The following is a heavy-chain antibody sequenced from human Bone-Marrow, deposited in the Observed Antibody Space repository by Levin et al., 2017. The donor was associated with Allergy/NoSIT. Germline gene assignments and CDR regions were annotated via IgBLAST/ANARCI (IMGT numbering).Heavy chain of an antibody. V-gene: IGHV4-31*03. J-gene: IGHJ4*02. CDR1: GDSISSGGYY. CDR3: AGDREGGTLGY. Sequence: SETLSLTCTVSGDSISSGGYYWSWIRQHPGKGLEWIGYIYYSATTSYNPSLKSRLSLSFDTSKNQFSLNLSSVTAADTAVYYCAGDREGGTLGYWGQGTLVTVSS. CDR2: IYYSATT. D-gene: IGHD2-15*01.